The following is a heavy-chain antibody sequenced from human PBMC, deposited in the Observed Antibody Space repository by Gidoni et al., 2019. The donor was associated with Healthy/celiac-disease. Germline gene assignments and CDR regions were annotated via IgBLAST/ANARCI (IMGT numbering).Heavy chain of an antibody. Sequence: QVQLQESGPGLVKPSETLSITCVVSGYSISSGYYWGWSRQPAGQGLEWIGSIYHSGSTYYNPSLKSRVTISVDTSKNQSSLKLSSVTAADTAVYYCARVSAAAAGGGVDPWGQGTLVTVSS. CDR3: ARVSAAAAGGGVDP. V-gene: IGHV4-38-2*01. J-gene: IGHJ5*02. D-gene: IGHD6-13*01. CDR2: IYHSGST. CDR1: GYSISSGYY.